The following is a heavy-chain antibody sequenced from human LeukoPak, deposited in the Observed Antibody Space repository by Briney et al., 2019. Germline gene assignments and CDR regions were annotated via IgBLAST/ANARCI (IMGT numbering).Heavy chain of an antibody. CDR2: IYTSGST. D-gene: IGHD3-22*01. J-gene: IGHJ5*02. CDR1: GGSISSYY. Sequence: SETLSLTCTVSGGSISSYYWSWIRQPAGEGLEWIGRIYTSGSTNYNPSLKSRVTMSVDTSKNQFSLKLSSVTAADTAVYYCAREPSGYQYNWFDPWGQGTLVTVSS. CDR3: AREPSGYQYNWFDP. V-gene: IGHV4-4*07.